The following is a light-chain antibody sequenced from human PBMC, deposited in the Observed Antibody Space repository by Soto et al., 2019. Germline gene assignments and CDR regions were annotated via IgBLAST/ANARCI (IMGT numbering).Light chain of an antibody. Sequence: DIQMTQSPSSLSASVGDRVTITCRTSQDINNHLAWYQQKPGKVPKVLISSASTLQSGVSSRFGGSGSGTDFTLTISSLQPEDVATYYCQKHNGAPFTFGPGTKVEI. V-gene: IGKV1-27*01. CDR1: QDINNH. CDR2: SAS. CDR3: QKHNGAPFT. J-gene: IGKJ3*01.